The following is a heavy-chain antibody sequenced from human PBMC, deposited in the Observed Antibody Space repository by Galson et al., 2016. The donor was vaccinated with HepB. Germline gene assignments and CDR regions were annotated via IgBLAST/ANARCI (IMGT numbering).Heavy chain of an antibody. Sequence: SVKLSCAASGYTFSRYWMHWVRQAPGMGLEWVSRIKGDGSHTIYVNSVKGRFTISRDNAKTTLYLQVNNLRGEDTAVYYCARDGDHWNFDHWGQGTLVTVSS. CDR1: GYTFSRYW. J-gene: IGHJ4*02. CDR2: IKGDGSHT. V-gene: IGHV3-74*01. CDR3: ARDGDHWNFDH. D-gene: IGHD1-1*01.